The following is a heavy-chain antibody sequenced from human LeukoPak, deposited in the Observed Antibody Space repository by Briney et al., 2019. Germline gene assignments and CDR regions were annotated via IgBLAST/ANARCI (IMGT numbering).Heavy chain of an antibody. J-gene: IGHJ4*02. D-gene: IGHD4-17*01. CDR1: GFTFSSYS. V-gene: IGHV3-21*01. CDR3: ARFDYGDYFDY. Sequence: GGSLRLSCAASGFTFSSYSMNWVRQAPGKGLEWVSSISSSSSYIYYADSVKGRCTISRDKAKNSLYLQMNSLRAEDTAVYYCARFDYGDYFDYWGQGTLVTVSS. CDR2: ISSSSSYI.